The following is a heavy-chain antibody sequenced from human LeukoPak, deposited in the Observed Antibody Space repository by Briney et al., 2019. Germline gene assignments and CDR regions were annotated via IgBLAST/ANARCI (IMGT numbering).Heavy chain of an antibody. CDR3: AKQVGYCSDGTCYFDY. Sequence: GGSLRLSCAASGFTFSSYSMNWVRQAPGKGLEWVSSISSSSSYIYYADSVKGRFTISRDNAKNSLYLQMNSLRAEDTALYYCAKQVGYCSDGTCYFDYWGQGTLVTVSS. V-gene: IGHV3-21*04. J-gene: IGHJ4*02. D-gene: IGHD2-15*01. CDR1: GFTFSSYS. CDR2: ISSSSSYI.